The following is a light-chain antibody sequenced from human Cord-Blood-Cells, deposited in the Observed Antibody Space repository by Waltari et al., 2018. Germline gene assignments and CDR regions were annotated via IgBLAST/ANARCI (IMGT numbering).Light chain of an antibody. Sequence: QSALTQPASVSGSPGQSITISCTGTSSDVGGYNYVSWYQQHPGKAPKLMIYDVSKRPSGVSNRVSDAKSGNTASLTISGLQAEDEADYYCSSYTSSSTLMFGGGTKLTVL. CDR3: SSYTSSSTLM. CDR1: SSDVGGYNY. CDR2: DVS. V-gene: IGLV2-14*01. J-gene: IGLJ3*02.